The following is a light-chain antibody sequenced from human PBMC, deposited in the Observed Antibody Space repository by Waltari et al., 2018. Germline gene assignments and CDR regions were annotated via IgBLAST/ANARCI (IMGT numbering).Light chain of an antibody. CDR1: QSISHW. V-gene: IGKV1-5*03. Sequence: DIQMTQSPSTLSASVGDRVTTTCRASQSISHWLAWYQQKPGKAPKLLISKASSLEKEVPSGFSGSGSGTEFTLTITNLQPDDFATFYCQRYDDYPPTFGGGTKVEIK. CDR3: QRYDDYPPT. J-gene: IGKJ4*01. CDR2: KAS.